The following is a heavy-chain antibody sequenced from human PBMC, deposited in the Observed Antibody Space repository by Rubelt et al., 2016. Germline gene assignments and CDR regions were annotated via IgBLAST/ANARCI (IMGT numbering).Heavy chain of an antibody. V-gene: IGHV3-30*19. D-gene: IGHD3-22*01. Sequence: SSYGMHWVRQAPGKGLEWVAVISYDGSNKYYADSVKGRFTISRDNSKNTLYLQMNSLRAEDTAVYYCARGLVLYDSSGYYYKYWGQGTLVTVSS. J-gene: IGHJ4*02. CDR2: ISYDGSNK. CDR1: SSYG. CDR3: ARGLVLYDSSGYYYKY.